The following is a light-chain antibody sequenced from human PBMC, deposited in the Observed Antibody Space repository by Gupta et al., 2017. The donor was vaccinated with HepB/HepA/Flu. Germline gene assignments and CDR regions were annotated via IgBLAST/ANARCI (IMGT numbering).Light chain of an antibody. CDR3: QAWDSSTVV. CDR1: KSGDKY. CDR2: QDS. V-gene: IGLV3-1*01. Sequence: SYQLSQRPSVSLSPGQTASITCSGDKSGDKYACWYQQKPGQSPVRVIYQDSKRPSGIPERFSGSNSGNKATLTISGTQAMDEADYYCQAWDSSTVVFGGGTKLTVL. J-gene: IGLJ2*01.